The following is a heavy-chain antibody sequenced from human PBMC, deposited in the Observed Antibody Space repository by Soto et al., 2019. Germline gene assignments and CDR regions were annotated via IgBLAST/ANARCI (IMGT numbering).Heavy chain of an antibody. CDR2: IYYSGST. D-gene: IGHD2-15*01. Sequence: SETLSLTCTVSGGSISSSSYYWGWIRQTPGKGLKWIGSIYYSGSTYYNPSLKSRVTISVDTSKNQFSLKLSSVTAADTAIYYCARWGCSGSNCNLNQRSFDLWGQGTLVTVSS. CDR1: GGSISSSSYY. V-gene: IGHV4-39*01. CDR3: ARWGCSGSNCNLNQRSFDL. J-gene: IGHJ5*02.